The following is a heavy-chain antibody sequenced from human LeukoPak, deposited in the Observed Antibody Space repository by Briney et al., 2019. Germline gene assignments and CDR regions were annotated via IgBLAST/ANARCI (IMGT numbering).Heavy chain of an antibody. D-gene: IGHD3-3*01. CDR2: INPNSGGT. J-gene: IGHJ4*02. CDR3: ARDFGGTYYDFWSGYSQED. CDR1: GYTFTGYY. Sequence: ASVKVSCKASGYTFTGYYMHWVRQAPGQGLEWMGWINPNSGGTNYAQKFQGWVTMTRDTSISTAYMELSRLRSDDTAVYYCARDFGGTYYDFWSGYSQEDWGQGTLVAVSS. V-gene: IGHV1-2*04.